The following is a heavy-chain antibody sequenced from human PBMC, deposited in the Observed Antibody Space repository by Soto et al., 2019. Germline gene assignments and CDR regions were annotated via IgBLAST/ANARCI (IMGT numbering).Heavy chain of an antibody. D-gene: IGHD6-6*01. Sequence: SLSLTFTVSGGSISSGGYYWSWIRQHPGKGLEWIGYIYYSGSTYYNPSLKSRVTISVDTSKNQFSLKLSSVTAADTAVYYCARAIAARRSCYFDYWGQGTLVTVSS. CDR3: ARAIAARRSCYFDY. J-gene: IGHJ4*02. V-gene: IGHV4-31*03. CDR1: GGSISSGGYY. CDR2: IYYSGST.